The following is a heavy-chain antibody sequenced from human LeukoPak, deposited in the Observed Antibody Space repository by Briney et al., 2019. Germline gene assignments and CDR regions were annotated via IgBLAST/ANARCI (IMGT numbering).Heavy chain of an antibody. V-gene: IGHV4-31*03. J-gene: IGHJ4*02. D-gene: IGHD3-9*01. CDR2: IYYSGST. CDR1: GGSISSGGYY. Sequence: PSQTLSLTCTVSGGSISSGGYYWSWIRQHPGKGLEWLVYIYYSGSTYYNPSLKSRVTISVDTSKNQFSLKLSSVTAADTAVYYCARGLRYFDWLYPDYWGQGTLVTVSS. CDR3: ARGLRYFDWLYPDY.